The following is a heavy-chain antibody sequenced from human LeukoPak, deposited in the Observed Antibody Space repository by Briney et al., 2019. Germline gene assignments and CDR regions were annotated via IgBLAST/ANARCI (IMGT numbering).Heavy chain of an antibody. CDR2: ISGSGDNT. J-gene: IGHJ4*02. CDR1: GFTFSTYI. Sequence: GGSLRLSCAASGFTFSTYIMSWVRQAPGKGLEWVSGISGSGDNTYYADSVKGRFTISRDNSKNTLYLQMNSLRAEDTAVYYCAKGSGYDTDFDYWGQGTLVSVSS. CDR3: AKGSGYDTDFDY. V-gene: IGHV3-23*01. D-gene: IGHD5-12*01.